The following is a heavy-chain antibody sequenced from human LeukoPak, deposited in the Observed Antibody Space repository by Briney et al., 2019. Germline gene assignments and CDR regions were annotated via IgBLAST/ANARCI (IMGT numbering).Heavy chain of an antibody. D-gene: IGHD6-19*01. Sequence: GGSLRLSCAASGFTFDDYAMHWVRQAPGKGLEWVSLISGDGDNTYYADSVKGRFAITRDNRKNSLYLQMNSLKTEDTALYFCAKDIGYSSGCPGYWGQGTLVTVAS. CDR3: AKDIGYSSGCPGY. CDR2: ISGDGDNT. CDR1: GFTFDDYA. J-gene: IGHJ4*02. V-gene: IGHV3-43*02.